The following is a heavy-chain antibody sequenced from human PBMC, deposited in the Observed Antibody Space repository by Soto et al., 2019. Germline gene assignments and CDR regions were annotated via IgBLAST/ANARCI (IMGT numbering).Heavy chain of an antibody. CDR1: GYTFSNYG. J-gene: IGHJ6*03. V-gene: IGHV1-18*01. D-gene: IGHD3-10*01. CDR3: ARDWYFYGSGSPNHMDV. Sequence: QVQLVQSGDEMRKPGASVKVSCQASGYTFSNYGITWVRQAPGQGLEWMGWISAHNGNSKYAQSLQGRLTLTTDTSTSRAYRELRSLRSADTAVYYCARDWYFYGSGSPNHMDVWGKGTTVSVSS. CDR2: ISAHNGNS.